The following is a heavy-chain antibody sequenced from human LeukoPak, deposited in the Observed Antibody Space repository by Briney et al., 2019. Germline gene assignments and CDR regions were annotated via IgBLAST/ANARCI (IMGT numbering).Heavy chain of an antibody. CDR1: GGSISSSSYY. CDR2: IYYSGST. Sequence: SETLSLTCTVSGGSISSSSYYWGWIRQPPGKGLEWIGSIYYSGSTYYNPSLKSRVTISVDTSKNQFSLKLSSVTAADTAVYYCARRQWPQRPLDYWGQGTLVTVSS. V-gene: IGHV4-39*01. D-gene: IGHD6-19*01. J-gene: IGHJ4*02. CDR3: ARRQWPQRPLDY.